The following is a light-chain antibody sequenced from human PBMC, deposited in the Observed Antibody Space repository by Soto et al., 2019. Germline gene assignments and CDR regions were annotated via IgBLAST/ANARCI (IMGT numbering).Light chain of an antibody. Sequence: EIVLPQSPATLSWPPWLRAAFYXKATQSVSSNLAWYQQKPGQAPRLLIYGASPRATGIQARFSGSGSGTHFTLTISSLQSEDFAVYFCQQYNAWPTFGQGTRLEI. V-gene: IGKV3-15*01. CDR1: QSVSSN. J-gene: IGKJ5*01. CDR3: QQYNAWPT. CDR2: GAS.